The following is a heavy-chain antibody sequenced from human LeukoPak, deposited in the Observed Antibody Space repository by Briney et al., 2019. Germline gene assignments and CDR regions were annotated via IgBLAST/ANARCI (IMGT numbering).Heavy chain of an antibody. CDR2: ISQSGST. CDR3: AREGIAYSAGDY. Sequence: PSETLSLTCVVSGGSISSSNWWSWVRQPPGKGLEWIGEISQSGSTNYNPSLKSRVTISIDKSKNQFSLKVSSVTAADTAVYYCAREGIAYSAGDYWGQGTLVTVSS. V-gene: IGHV4-4*02. CDR1: GGSISSSNW. J-gene: IGHJ4*02. D-gene: IGHD5-18*01.